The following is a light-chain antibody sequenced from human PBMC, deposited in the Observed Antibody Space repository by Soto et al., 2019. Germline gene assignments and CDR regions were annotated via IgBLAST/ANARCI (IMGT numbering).Light chain of an antibody. Sequence: QSALTQPASVSGSPGLSITISCTGTSSDVGAYDFVSWYQQHPDKAPKLMIYEVSNRPSGVSNRFSGSKSVNTATLTISGLQSEDEADYYCSSYTSSSTRVFGTGTKLTVL. J-gene: IGLJ1*01. CDR3: SSYTSSSTRV. CDR2: EVS. V-gene: IGLV2-14*03. CDR1: SSDVGAYDF.